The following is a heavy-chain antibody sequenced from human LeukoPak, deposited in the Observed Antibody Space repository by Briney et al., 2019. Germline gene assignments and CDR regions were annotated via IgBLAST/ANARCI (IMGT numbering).Heavy chain of an antibody. J-gene: IGHJ4*02. Sequence: SETLSLTCTVSGGSISSGGYYWSWIRQHPWKGLEWIGYIYYSGSTYYNPSLKSRVTISVDTSKNQFSLKLSSVTAADTAVYYCARVDYDILTGYYPLFDYWGQGTLVTVSS. D-gene: IGHD3-9*01. CDR1: GGSISSGGYY. V-gene: IGHV4-31*03. CDR2: IYYSGST. CDR3: ARVDYDILTGYYPLFDY.